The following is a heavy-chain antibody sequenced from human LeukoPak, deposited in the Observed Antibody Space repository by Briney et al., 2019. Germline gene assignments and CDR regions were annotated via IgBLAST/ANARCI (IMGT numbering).Heavy chain of an antibody. CDR2: INGNGGRT. J-gene: IGHJ6*03. CDR1: GFTFNKYA. Sequence: GGSLRLSCAASGFTFNKYAMNWVRQAPGKGLEWVSAINGNGGRTYYADSVKGRFTISRDNSKNTLYLQMNSLRAEDTAVYYCARCITSYYYMDVWGKGTTVTISS. V-gene: IGHV3-23*01. D-gene: IGHD3-10*01. CDR3: ARCITSYYYMDV.